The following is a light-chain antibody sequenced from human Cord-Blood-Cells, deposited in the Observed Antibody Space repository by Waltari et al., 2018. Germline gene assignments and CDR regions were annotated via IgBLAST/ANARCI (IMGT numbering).Light chain of an antibody. CDR1: TGHSSNI. CDR3: ETWDSNTVV. Sequence: QPVLTHSSSPSSSLGSSVKLTCTLSTGHSSNIIAWQQQQPGKAPRYLMKLEGSGSYNKGSGVPDRFSGSSSGADCYLTISNLQSEDEADYYCETWDSNTVVFGGGTKLTVL. CDR2: LEGSGSY. V-gene: IGLV4-60*03. J-gene: IGLJ2*01.